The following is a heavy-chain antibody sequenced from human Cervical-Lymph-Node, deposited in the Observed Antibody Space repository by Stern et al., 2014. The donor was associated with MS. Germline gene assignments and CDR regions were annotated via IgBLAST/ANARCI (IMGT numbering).Heavy chain of an antibody. J-gene: IGHJ4*02. CDR1: GYTFTNTG. Sequence: QVQLGQSGAEVKKPGASVKVSCKASGYTFTNTGINWVRLAPGQGPEWIGWVSTDNGNTKYAQKLRGRVTMTTDTSTSTAYMELRSLRSDDTAVYYCARGDDKTSYDYWGQGTLVTVSS. CDR3: ARGDDKTSYDY. CDR2: VSTDNGNT. V-gene: IGHV1-18*01. D-gene: IGHD1-1*01.